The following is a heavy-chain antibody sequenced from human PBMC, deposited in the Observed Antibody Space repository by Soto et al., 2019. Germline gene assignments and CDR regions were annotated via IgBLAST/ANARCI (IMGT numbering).Heavy chain of an antibody. D-gene: IGHD3-3*01. CDR3: ARDTTIFGPIDY. CDR2: INAGNGNT. CDR1: GYTFTSYA. V-gene: IGHV1-3*01. Sequence: APVKVSCKASGYTFTSYAMHWVRQAPGQRLEWMGWINAGNGNTKYSQKFQGRVTITRDTSASTAYMELSSLRSEDTAVYYCARDTTIFGPIDYWGQGTLVTVSS. J-gene: IGHJ4*02.